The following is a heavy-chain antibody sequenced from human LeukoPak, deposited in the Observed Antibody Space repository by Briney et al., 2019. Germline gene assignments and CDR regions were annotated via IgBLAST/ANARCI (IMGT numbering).Heavy chain of an antibody. D-gene: IGHD2-2*01. CDR2: ISYDGSDK. Sequence: GGSLRLSCAASGFTFSHYSMHWVRQAPGKGLEWVAVISYDGSDKSYADSVKGRFTISRDDSKNTLYLQMNSLRAEDTAVYYCATHTIPKSYYFDYWGRGTLVTVSS. J-gene: IGHJ4*02. V-gene: IGHV3-30-3*01. CDR3: ATHTIPKSYYFDY. CDR1: GFTFSHYS.